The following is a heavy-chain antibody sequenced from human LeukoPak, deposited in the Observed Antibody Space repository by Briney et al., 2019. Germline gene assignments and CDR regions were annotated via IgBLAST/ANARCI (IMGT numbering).Heavy chain of an antibody. CDR1: GFTFSSYG. D-gene: IGHD3-22*01. V-gene: IGHV3-30*18. CDR2: ISSDGVNK. Sequence: RSGGSLRLSCAASGFTFSSYGMHWVRQAPGKGLEWVAVISSDGVNKYSADSVKGRFTISRDNSKNTLYLQMNSLRAADTAVYYCAKGQNYYDGSGYYSTDYWGQGTPVTVSS. CDR3: AKGQNYYDGSGYYSTDY. J-gene: IGHJ4*02.